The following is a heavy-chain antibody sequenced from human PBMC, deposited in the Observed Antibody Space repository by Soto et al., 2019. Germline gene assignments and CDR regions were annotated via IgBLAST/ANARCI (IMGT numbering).Heavy chain of an antibody. Sequence: SVKVSCKATVGTFSSYALSWVRQAPGQGLEWMGGIIPIFGTADYAQKFQGRVTITADESTSTAYMELSSLRSEDTAVYYCARSPIVVVPAAIRLSAFDIWGQGTMVTVS. CDR1: VGTFSSYA. D-gene: IGHD2-2*02. J-gene: IGHJ3*02. CDR2: IIPIFGTA. V-gene: IGHV1-69*13. CDR3: ARSPIVVVPAAIRLSAFDI.